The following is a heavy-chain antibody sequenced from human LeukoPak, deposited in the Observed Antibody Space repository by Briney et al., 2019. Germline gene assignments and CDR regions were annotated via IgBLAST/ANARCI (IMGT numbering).Heavy chain of an antibody. CDR3: ARGEGICTNGVCLFDY. CDR1: GYTFTSYA. CDR2: INPNSGGT. D-gene: IGHD2-8*01. Sequence: VASVKVSCKASGYTFTSYAMNWVRQAPGQGLEWMGWINPNSGGTNYAQKFQGRVTMTRDTSISTAYMELSRLRSDDTAVYYCARGEGICTNGVCLFDYWGQGTLVTVSS. V-gene: IGHV1-2*02. J-gene: IGHJ4*02.